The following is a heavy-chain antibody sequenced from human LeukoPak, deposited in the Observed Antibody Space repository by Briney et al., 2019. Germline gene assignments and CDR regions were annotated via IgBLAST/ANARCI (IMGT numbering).Heavy chain of an antibody. CDR1: GYTFTGYY. J-gene: IGHJ6*02. CDR2: INPNSGGT. Sequence: ASVKVSCKASGYTFTGYYMHWVRQAPRQGLEWMGRINPNSGGTNYAQKFQGRVTMTRDTSISTAYMELSRLRSDDTAVYYCARVVAGATVTTVNYYYGMDVWGQGTTVTVSS. V-gene: IGHV1-2*06. CDR3: ARVVAGATVTTVNYYYGMDV. D-gene: IGHD4-11*01.